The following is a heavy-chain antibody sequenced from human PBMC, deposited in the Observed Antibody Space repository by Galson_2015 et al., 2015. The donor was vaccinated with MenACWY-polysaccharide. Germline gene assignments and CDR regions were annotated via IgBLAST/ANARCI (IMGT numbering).Heavy chain of an antibody. Sequence: SETLSLTCTVSGGSISRSSHYWGWIRQPPGKGLEWIGTVSYSGSAYYNASLKSRVTISVDTSKSQFSLKLSSVTAADMAIYYCARAGRTDIVVVGYGWGFDYWGQGALVTVSS. CDR2: VSYSGSA. J-gene: IGHJ4*02. D-gene: IGHD2-2*01. V-gene: IGHV4-39*07. CDR1: GGSISRSSHY. CDR3: ARAGRTDIVVVGYGWGFDY.